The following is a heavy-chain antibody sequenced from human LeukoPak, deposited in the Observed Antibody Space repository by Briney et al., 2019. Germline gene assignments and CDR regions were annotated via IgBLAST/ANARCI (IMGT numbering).Heavy chain of an antibody. CDR1: GFTFSSYS. D-gene: IGHD3-22*01. CDR3: ARGYDSSGYLLFFDY. V-gene: IGHV4-34*01. Sequence: GSLRLSCAASGFTFSSYSMNWVRQPPGKGLEWIGEINHSGSTNYNPSLKSRVTISVDTSKNQFSLKLSSVTAADTAVYYCARGYDSSGYLLFFDYWGQGTLVTVSS. J-gene: IGHJ4*02. CDR2: INHSGST.